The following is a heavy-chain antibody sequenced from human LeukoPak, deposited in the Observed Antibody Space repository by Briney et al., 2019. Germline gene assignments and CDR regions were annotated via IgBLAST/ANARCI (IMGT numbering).Heavy chain of an antibody. Sequence: PSETLSLTCTVSGYSISSGYYWGWIRQPPGKGLEWIGSIYHSGSTYYNPSLKSRVTISVDTSKNQFSLKLSSVTAADTAVYYCARVRGLGPYYYYYYYMDVWGKGTTVTISS. J-gene: IGHJ6*03. V-gene: IGHV4-38-2*02. D-gene: IGHD3-10*01. CDR3: ARVRGLGPYYYYYYYMDV. CDR1: GYSISSGYY. CDR2: IYHSGST.